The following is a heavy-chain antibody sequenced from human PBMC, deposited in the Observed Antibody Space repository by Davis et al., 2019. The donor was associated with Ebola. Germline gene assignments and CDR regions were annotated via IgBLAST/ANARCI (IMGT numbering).Heavy chain of an antibody. J-gene: IGHJ4*02. V-gene: IGHV3-11*06. CDR3: ARDIRYNWHDYFAY. Sequence: FTFSRDNAKNSLYLQMNSLRAEDTAVYYCARDIRYNWHDYFAYWGQGTLVTVSS. D-gene: IGHD1-20*01.